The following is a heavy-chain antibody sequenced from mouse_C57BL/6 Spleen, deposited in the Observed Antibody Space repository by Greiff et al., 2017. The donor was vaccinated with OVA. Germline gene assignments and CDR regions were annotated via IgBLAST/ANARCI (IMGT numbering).Heavy chain of an antibody. D-gene: IGHD1-1*01. CDR3: ARGDYGSFHWYFDV. CDR1: GYSITSGYY. Sequence: EVKLEESGPGLVKPSQSLSLTCSVTGYSITSGYYWNWIRQFPGNKLEWMGYISYDGSNNYNPSLKNRISITRDTSKNQFFLKLNSVTTEDTATYYCARGDYGSFHWYFDVWGTGTTVTVSS. V-gene: IGHV3-6*01. CDR2: ISYDGSN. J-gene: IGHJ1*03.